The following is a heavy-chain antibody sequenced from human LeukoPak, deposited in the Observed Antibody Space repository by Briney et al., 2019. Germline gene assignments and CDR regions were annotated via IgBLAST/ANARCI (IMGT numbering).Heavy chain of an antibody. D-gene: IGHD3-3*01. CDR3: ARGLYDFWSRYYYYYMDV. Sequence: GGSLRLSCAASGFTFSSYAMNWVRQAPGRGLEWVSYIGPSGTSIYYADSVKGRFTISRDNARTSLYLQMNSLRAEDTAVYYCARGLYDFWSRYYYYYMDVWGKGTTVTVSS. CDR2: IGPSGTSI. CDR1: GFTFSSYA. J-gene: IGHJ6*03. V-gene: IGHV3-48*01.